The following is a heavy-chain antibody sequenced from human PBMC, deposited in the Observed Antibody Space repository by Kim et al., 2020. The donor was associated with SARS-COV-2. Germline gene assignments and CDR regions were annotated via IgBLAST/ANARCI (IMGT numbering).Heavy chain of an antibody. CDR3: VRESPYGDYYYY. Sequence: NYAQKLQGRVTMTTDTATSTAYMELRSLRSEDTAVYYCVRESPYGDYYYYWGQGTLVTVSS. J-gene: IGHJ4*02. D-gene: IGHD4-17*01. V-gene: IGHV1-18*01.